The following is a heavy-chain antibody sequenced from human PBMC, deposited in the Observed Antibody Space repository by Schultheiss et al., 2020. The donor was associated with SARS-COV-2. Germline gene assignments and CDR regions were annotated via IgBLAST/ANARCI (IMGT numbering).Heavy chain of an antibody. V-gene: IGHV3-74*01. D-gene: IGHD3-3*01. CDR1: GFTFSSYW. CDR3: AREVLEWLDNDYYYYMDV. CDR2: INSDGSST. J-gene: IGHJ6*03. Sequence: GESLKISCAASGFTFSSYWMHWVRQAPGKGLVWVSRINSDGSSTSYADSVKGRFTISRDNSKNTLYLQMNSLRAEDTAVYYCAREVLEWLDNDYYYYMDVWGKGTTVTVSS.